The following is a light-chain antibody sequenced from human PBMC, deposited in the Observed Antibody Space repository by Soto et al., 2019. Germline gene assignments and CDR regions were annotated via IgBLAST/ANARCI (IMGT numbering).Light chain of an antibody. CDR1: SSDVGAYKY. CDR2: EVS. CDR3: SLHTSSSTVYV. V-gene: IGLV2-14*01. Sequence: QSALTQPASVSGSPGQSITISCTGTSSDVGAYKYVSWYQQHPGQAPKLMIYEVSNRPSGVSNRFSGSKSGNTASLTISGLQAEDEADYYCSLHTSSSTVYVFGTGTKVTVL. J-gene: IGLJ1*01.